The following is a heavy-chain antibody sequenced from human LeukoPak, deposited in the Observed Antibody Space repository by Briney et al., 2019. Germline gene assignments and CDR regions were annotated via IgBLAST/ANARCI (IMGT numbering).Heavy chain of an antibody. J-gene: IGHJ4*02. CDR1: GFTLSNTW. D-gene: IGHD1-1*01. Sequence: GGSLRLSCAASGFTLSNTWMNWVRQAPGKGLEWVSYISSTSSTIYYADSVKGRFTISRDNAKNSLYLQMNSLRDEDTAVYYCARSGNYDCWGQGTLVTVSS. CDR2: ISSTSSTI. V-gene: IGHV3-48*02. CDR3: ARSGNYDC.